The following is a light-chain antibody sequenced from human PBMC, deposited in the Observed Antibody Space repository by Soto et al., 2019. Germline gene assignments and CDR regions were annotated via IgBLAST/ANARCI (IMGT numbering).Light chain of an antibody. V-gene: IGKV3-11*01. CDR1: QSVRSY. J-gene: IGKJ2*01. CDR2: DAS. CDR3: QQLHYWYT. Sequence: EIVLTQSPATLSLSPGERATLSCRASQSVRSYLAWYQQKPGQAPRLLIYDASIRATGIPARFSGSGSGTDFTLTISSLEPEDFAFYYCQQLHYWYTFGQGTKLEIK.